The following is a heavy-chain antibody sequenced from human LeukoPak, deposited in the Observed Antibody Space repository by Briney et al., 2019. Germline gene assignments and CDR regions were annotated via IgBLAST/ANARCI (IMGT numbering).Heavy chain of an antibody. V-gene: IGHV1-2*02. Sequence: GASVKVSCKASGYTFIDYYIHWVRQAPGQGLEWMGWINPNSGGTNYAQKFQGRVTMTRDTSISTAYMELSRLTSDDTAVYYCARDQQGQQLVFGAFDIWGQGTMVTVSS. CDR2: INPNSGGT. D-gene: IGHD6-13*01. CDR3: ARDQQGQQLVFGAFDI. J-gene: IGHJ3*02. CDR1: GYTFIDYY.